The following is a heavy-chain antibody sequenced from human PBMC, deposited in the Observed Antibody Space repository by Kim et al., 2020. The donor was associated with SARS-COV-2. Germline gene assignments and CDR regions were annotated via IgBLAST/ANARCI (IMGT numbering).Heavy chain of an antibody. CDR3: AKGRAFRSTYYYYYGMDV. J-gene: IGHJ6*02. V-gene: IGHV3-30*18. CDR2: ISYDGSNK. Sequence: GGSLRLSCAASGFTFSSYGMHWVRQAPGKGLEWVAVISYDGSNKYYADSVKGRFTISRDNSKNTLYLQMNSLRAEDTAVYYCAKGRAFRSTYYYYYGMDVWGQGTTVTVSS. D-gene: IGHD3-10*01. CDR1: GFTFSSYG.